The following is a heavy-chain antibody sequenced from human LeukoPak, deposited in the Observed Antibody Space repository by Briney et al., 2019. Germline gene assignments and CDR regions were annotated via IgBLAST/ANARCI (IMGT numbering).Heavy chain of an antibody. J-gene: IGHJ4*02. CDR2: IKRDSSEK. Sequence: PGGSLRLSCAASGFTFSSYWMTWVRQAPGKGLEWVASIKRDSSEKYYVDSVKGRLTISRDNAKNALFLQMNSLRAEDTAVYYCARNRESYGIDYWGQGTLVTVSS. CDR3: ARNRESYGIDY. D-gene: IGHD1-26*01. V-gene: IGHV3-7*01. CDR1: GFTFSSYW.